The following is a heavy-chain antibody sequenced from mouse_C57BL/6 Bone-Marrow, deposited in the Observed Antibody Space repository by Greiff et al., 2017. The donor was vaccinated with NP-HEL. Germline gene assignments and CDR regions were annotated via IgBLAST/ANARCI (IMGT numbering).Heavy chain of an antibody. Sequence: EVKLVESGGGLVQPKGSLKLSCAASGFTFNTYAMHWVRQAPGKGLEWVARIRRKSSNYATYYADSVKDRFTISRDDSQSMLYLQMNNLKTADTAMYYCVRDSYYYGRGFDYWGQGTTLTVSS. CDR2: IRRKSSNYAT. CDR3: VRDSYYYGRGFDY. J-gene: IGHJ2*01. CDR1: GFTFNTYA. D-gene: IGHD1-1*01. V-gene: IGHV10-3*01.